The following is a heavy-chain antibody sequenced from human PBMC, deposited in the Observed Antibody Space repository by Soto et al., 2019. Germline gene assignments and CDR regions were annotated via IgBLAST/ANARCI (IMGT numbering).Heavy chain of an antibody. CDR3: ASGWGGSTIWWFDP. J-gene: IGHJ5*02. CDR1: GGSIRSGGYY. V-gene: IGHV4-31*03. Sequence: QVQLQESGPGLVKPSQTLSLTCTVSGGSIRSGGYYWSWIRQHPGKGLEWIGYIYYSGSTYYNPSLKSRVTISIDTSKNQFSLRLSSVTAADTAVYYCASGWGGSTIWWFDPWGQETLVTVSS. CDR2: IYYSGST. D-gene: IGHD2-2*01.